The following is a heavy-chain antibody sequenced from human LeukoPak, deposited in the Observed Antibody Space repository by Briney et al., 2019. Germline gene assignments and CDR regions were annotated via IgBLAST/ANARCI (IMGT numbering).Heavy chain of an antibody. D-gene: IGHD3-10*01. CDR1: GFTFSSYA. CDR2: ISGSGGST. CDR3: AKFNDYYGSGSTNYFDY. V-gene: IGHV3-23*01. Sequence: TGGSLRLSCAASGFTFSSYAMSWVRQAPGKGLEWVSAISGSGGSTYYADSVKGRLTISRDNSKNTLYLQMNSLRAEDTAVYYCAKFNDYYGSGSTNYFDYWGQGTLVTVSS. J-gene: IGHJ4*02.